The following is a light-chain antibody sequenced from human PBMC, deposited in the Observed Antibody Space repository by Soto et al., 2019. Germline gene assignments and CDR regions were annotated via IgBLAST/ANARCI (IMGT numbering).Light chain of an antibody. CDR2: WAS. CDR3: QQYYATPRT. V-gene: IGKV4-1*01. J-gene: IGKJ1*01. CDR1: QSVLYSSNNKNY. Sequence: DIVMTQSPDSLAVSLGERATINCKSSQSVLYSSNNKNYLAWYQQKPGQPPKLLISWASTRASGVPDRLSVSGYGTDFTLTISRLQAEDVAVCYCQQYYATPRTFGQGTKVEIK.